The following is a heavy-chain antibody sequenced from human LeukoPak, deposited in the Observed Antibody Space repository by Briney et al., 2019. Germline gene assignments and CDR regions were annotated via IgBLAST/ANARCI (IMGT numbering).Heavy chain of an antibody. Sequence: GVSLTLSCTASGFTFDDYAMHWVRQAPGKGLEWVSAISGSGVSTYYADSVKVRFSIYKDNSRNTLYLQMNSPRAEDTAVYYCAILPGYSSGWYEVNYWGQGTLVTVSS. CDR2: ISGSGVST. CDR3: AILPGYSSGWYEVNY. J-gene: IGHJ4*02. CDR1: GFTFDDYA. V-gene: IGHV3-23*01. D-gene: IGHD6-13*01.